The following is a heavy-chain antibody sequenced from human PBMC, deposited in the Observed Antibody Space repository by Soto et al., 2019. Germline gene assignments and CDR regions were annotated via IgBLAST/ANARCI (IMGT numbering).Heavy chain of an antibody. J-gene: IGHJ4*02. CDR3: ARGSPFITMIVVVIRPPDY. CDR1: GFTFSSYE. Sequence: GGSLRLSCAASGFTFSSYEMNWVRQAPGKGLEWVSYISSSGSTIYYADSVKGRFTISRDNAKNSLYLQMNSLRAEDTAVYYCARGSPFITMIVVVIRPPDYWGQGTLVTVSS. V-gene: IGHV3-48*03. D-gene: IGHD3-22*01. CDR2: ISSSGSTI.